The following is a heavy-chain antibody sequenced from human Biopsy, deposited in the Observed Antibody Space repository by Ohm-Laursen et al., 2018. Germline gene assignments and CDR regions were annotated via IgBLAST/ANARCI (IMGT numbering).Heavy chain of an antibody. V-gene: IGHV4-34*01. CDR2: VHHDGRA. CDR3: ARFIVPSLHCSNGVCPIRWFDP. D-gene: IGHD2-2*01. J-gene: IGHJ5*02. Sequence: SDTLSLTCAVYGGTYSGYYWSWIRQPPGKGLEWIGEVHHDGRANYNPSLKSRVTISGDMSKKQFSLKLSGLTAADTAVYYCARFIVPSLHCSNGVCPIRWFDPWGQGTLVTVFS. CDR1: GGTYSGYY.